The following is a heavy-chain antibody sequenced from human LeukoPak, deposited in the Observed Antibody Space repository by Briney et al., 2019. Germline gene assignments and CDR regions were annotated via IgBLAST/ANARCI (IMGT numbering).Heavy chain of an antibody. Sequence: GGSLRLSCAASGFTFSSYAMSWVRQAPGKGLEWVSAISGSGGSTYYADSVKGRFTISRDNSKNTLYLQMNSLRAEDTAVYYCAKIGYSSGWYTPPLFDYWGQGTLVTASS. V-gene: IGHV3-23*01. J-gene: IGHJ4*02. CDR3: AKIGYSSGWYTPPLFDY. CDR1: GFTFSSYA. CDR2: ISGSGGST. D-gene: IGHD6-19*01.